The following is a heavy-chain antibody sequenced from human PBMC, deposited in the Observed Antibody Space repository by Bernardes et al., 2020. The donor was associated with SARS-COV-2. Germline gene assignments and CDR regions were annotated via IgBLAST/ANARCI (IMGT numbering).Heavy chain of an antibody. CDR2: ISSSSTI. Sequence: GGSLRLSCAASGFTFSSYSMNWVRQAPGKGLEWVSYISSSSTIYYADSVKGRFTISRDNAKNSLYLQMNSLRDEDTAVYYCARARRYCSSTSCYYYYGMDVWGQGTTVTVSS. V-gene: IGHV3-48*02. CDR3: ARARRYCSSTSCYYYYGMDV. J-gene: IGHJ6*02. D-gene: IGHD2-2*01. CDR1: GFTFSSYS.